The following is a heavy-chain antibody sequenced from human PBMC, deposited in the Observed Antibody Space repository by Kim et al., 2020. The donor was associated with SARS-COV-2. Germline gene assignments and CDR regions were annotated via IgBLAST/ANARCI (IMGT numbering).Heavy chain of an antibody. CDR2: ISSSSSYI. Sequence: GGSLRLSCAASGFTFSSYSMNWVRQAPGKGLEWVSSISSSSSYIYYADSVKGRFTISRDNAKNSLYLQMNSLRAEDTAVYYCARMVWFGELLYLDYWGQGTLVTVSS. CDR3: ARMVWFGELLYLDY. CDR1: GFTFSSYS. V-gene: IGHV3-21*01. D-gene: IGHD3-10*01. J-gene: IGHJ4*02.